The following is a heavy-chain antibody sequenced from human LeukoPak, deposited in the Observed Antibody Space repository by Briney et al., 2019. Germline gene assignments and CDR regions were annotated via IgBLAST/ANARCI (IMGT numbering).Heavy chain of an antibody. CDR2: ISYSGST. Sequence: SETLSLTCTVSGGSISSSYWSWIRQPPGKGLEWIGYISYSGSTNYNPSLESRVTISVDTSKNQFSLKLSSVTAADTAVYYCGRQHSSTFHCFDYWGQGTLVTVSP. CDR1: GGSISSSY. V-gene: IGHV4-59*08. D-gene: IGHD6-19*01. J-gene: IGHJ4*02. CDR3: GRQHSSTFHCFDY.